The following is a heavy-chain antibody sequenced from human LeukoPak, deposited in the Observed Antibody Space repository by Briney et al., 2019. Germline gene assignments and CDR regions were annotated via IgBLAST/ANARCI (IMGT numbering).Heavy chain of an antibody. D-gene: IGHD3-10*01. Sequence: GGSLRLSCAVSGLTFSDNYMSWIRQAPGKGPEWLSYISNSGDYTNYADSVKGRFTISRDDAKNSVFLQMNSLRAEDSAVYYWVRAIGRGPGGHFDYWGQGTVVTVSS. CDR2: ISNSGDYT. CDR1: GLTFSDNY. J-gene: IGHJ4*02. CDR3: VRAIGRGPGGHFDY. V-gene: IGHV3-11*03.